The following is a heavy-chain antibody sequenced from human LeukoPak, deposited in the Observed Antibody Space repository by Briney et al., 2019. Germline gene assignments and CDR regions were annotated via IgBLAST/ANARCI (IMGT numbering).Heavy chain of an antibody. Sequence: PSETLSLTCTVSRDSISSYCWSWIRQPPGKGLEWIGYIYYSGSTYYNPSLKSRVTISVDTSKNQFSLKLSSVTAADTAVYYCARWSSGYYDAFDIWGQGTMVTVSS. J-gene: IGHJ3*02. V-gene: IGHV4-59*01. CDR2: IYYSGST. CDR3: ARWSSGYYDAFDI. CDR1: RDSISSYC. D-gene: IGHD3-22*01.